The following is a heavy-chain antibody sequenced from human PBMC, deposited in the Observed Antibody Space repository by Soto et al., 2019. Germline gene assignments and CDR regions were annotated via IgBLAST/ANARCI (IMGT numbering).Heavy chain of an antibody. V-gene: IGHV2-5*02. Sequence: QITVKESGLTLVKPTQTLTLTCTFSGFSLSTNGMGVGWIRQSPGKALKWLALIYWDDDKRYSPSLRSRLTHTKTTPKNREARTRTNMDPVDTPKYTCARLTRGVYDLDRLWEKFDYWGQGTLVTVSS. D-gene: IGHD5-12*01. CDR1: GFSLSTNGMG. CDR2: IYWDDDK. CDR3: ARLTRGVYDLDRLWEKFDY. J-gene: IGHJ4*02.